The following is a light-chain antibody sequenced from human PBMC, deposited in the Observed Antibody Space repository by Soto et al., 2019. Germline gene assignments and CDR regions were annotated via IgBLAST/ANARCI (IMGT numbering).Light chain of an antibody. V-gene: IGKV1-27*01. CDR3: QKHNSAPPA. CDR2: VAS. J-gene: IGKJ4*01. CDR1: QAIGNY. Sequence: DTQMTQSPSSLSASVGDRVTITCRASQAIGNYLAWYQQKPGKVPKLLIHVASTLQSGVPSRFSGSGSGTDFTLTISSLQPEDVATYYCQKHNSAPPAVGGGTKVDIK.